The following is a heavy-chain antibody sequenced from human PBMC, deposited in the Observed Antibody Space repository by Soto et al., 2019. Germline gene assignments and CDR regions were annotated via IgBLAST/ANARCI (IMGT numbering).Heavy chain of an antibody. V-gene: IGHV4-34*01. J-gene: IGHJ4*02. CDR1: GGSISTYY. CDR2: INHSGST. CDR3: ARTSSSSLRYRLDY. D-gene: IGHD6-6*01. Sequence: PSETLSLTCTVTGGSISTYYWSWIRQPPGKGLEWIGEINHSGSTNYNPSLKSRVTISVDTSKNQFSLKLSSVTAADTAVYYCARTSSSSLRYRLDYWGQGTLVTVSS.